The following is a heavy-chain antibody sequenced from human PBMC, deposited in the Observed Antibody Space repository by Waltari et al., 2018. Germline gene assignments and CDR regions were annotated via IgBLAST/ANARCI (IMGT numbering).Heavy chain of an antibody. Sequence: QVTLRESGPALVTPTQPLTLTCTFSGFPPSPRGRCFIWIRQPPGKALEWLALIDWDDDKYYSTSLKTRLTISKDTSKNQVVLTMTNMDPVDTATYYCARIPSFYGYGMDVWGQGTTVTVSS. D-gene: IGHD3-10*01. CDR1: GFPPSPRGRC. CDR2: IDWDDDK. CDR3: ARIPSFYGYGMDV. V-gene: IGHV2-70*01. J-gene: IGHJ6*02.